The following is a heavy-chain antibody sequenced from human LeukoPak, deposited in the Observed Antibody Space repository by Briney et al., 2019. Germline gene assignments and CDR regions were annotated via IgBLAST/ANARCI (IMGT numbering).Heavy chain of an antibody. CDR1: GFTFSSYS. D-gene: IGHD3-22*01. CDR2: ISSSSSTI. J-gene: IGHJ4*02. V-gene: IGHV3-48*01. CDR3: ARVLHKRMYDSTTYYAY. Sequence: GGSLRLSYAASGFTFSSYSMNWVRQAPGKGLEWVSYISSSSSTIYYADSVKGRFTISRDNAKNSLYLQMNSLRAEDTAVYYCARVLHKRMYDSTTYYAYWGQGILVTVSS.